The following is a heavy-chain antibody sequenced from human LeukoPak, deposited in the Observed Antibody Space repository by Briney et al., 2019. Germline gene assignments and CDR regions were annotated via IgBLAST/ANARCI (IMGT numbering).Heavy chain of an antibody. D-gene: IGHD3-22*01. CDR1: GGSNSSYY. J-gene: IGHJ4*02. CDR2: IHTSGST. CDR3: ARDRYYYDSSARYFDY. Sequence: PSETLSLTCTVSGGSNSSYYWSWIRQPAGKGLEWIGRIHTSGSTNYSPSLKSRVTMSVDTSKNQFSLKLSSVTAADTAVYYCARDRYYYDSSARYFDYWGQGTLVTVSS. V-gene: IGHV4-4*07.